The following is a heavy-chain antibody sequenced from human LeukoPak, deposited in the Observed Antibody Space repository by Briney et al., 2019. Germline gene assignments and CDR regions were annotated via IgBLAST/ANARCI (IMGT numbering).Heavy chain of an antibody. Sequence: SETLSLTCTVSGGSISSHYWSWIRQPPGKGLEWTGHIYYSGSTNYNPSLKSRVTISVDTSKNQFSLKLSSVTAADTAVYYCARDYGSSSPFFWFDPWGQGTLVTVSS. V-gene: IGHV4-59*11. J-gene: IGHJ5*02. CDR1: GGSISSHY. CDR3: ARDYGSSSPFFWFDP. CDR2: IYYSGST. D-gene: IGHD6-6*01.